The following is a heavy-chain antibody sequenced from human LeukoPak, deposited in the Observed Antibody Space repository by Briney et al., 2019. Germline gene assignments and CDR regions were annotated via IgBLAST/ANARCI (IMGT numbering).Heavy chain of an antibody. CDR2: VNPNSGGT. CDR3: AREPRASAGRQIDY. Sequence: ASVKVSCKASGYTFTAYYIHWVRQAPGQGLEWMGWVNPNSGGTNYAQKFQGRFSMTTDTSITTAYMELSRLRSDDTAVFYCAREPRASAGRQIDYWGQGTLVSVSS. CDR1: GYTFTAYY. V-gene: IGHV1-2*02. D-gene: IGHD6-13*01. J-gene: IGHJ4*02.